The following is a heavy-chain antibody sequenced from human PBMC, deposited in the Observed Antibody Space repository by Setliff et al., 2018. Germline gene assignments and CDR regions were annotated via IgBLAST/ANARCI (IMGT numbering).Heavy chain of an antibody. CDR1: GFTFDDYA. V-gene: IGHV3-9*01. CDR3: AKDKGGYMNNWFDP. CDR2: ISWNSGSI. Sequence: LRLSCAASGFTFDDYAMHWVRQAPGKGLEWVSGISWNSGSIGYADSVKGRFTISRDNAKISLYLQMNSLRAEDTALYYCAKDKGGYMNNWFDPWGQGTLVTVSS. J-gene: IGHJ5*02. D-gene: IGHD2-2*02.